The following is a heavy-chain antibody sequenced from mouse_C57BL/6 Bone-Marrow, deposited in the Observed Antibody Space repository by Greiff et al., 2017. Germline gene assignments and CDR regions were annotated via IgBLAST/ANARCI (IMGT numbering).Heavy chain of an antibody. J-gene: IGHJ4*01. CDR2: INPNNGGT. CDR1: GYTFTDYN. D-gene: IGHD1-1*01. CDR3: ARAFNYCSFYAMDY. Sequence: VQLQQSGPELVKPGASVKMSCKASGYTFTDYNMHWVKQSHGKSLEWIGYINPNNGGTSYNQKFKGKATLTVNKSSSTAYMERRSLTSEDSAVYYCARAFNYCSFYAMDYWGQGTSVTVSS. V-gene: IGHV1-22*01.